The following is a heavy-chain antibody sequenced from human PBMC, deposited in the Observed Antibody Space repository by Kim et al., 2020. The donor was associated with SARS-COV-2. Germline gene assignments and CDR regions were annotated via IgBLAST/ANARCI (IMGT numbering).Heavy chain of an antibody. J-gene: IGHJ2*01. CDR1: GFRFGDYA. D-gene: IGHD3-10*01. CDR2: VTWHGTSL. V-gene: IGHV3-9*01. CDR3: AKDDKLIGRPERYLDL. Sequence: GGSLRLSCVASGFRFGDYAMHWVRERPGKGLEWVSGVTWHGTSLDYADSVKGRFTVSRDNAKNSLYLEMNSLTPEDTALYYCAKDDKLIGRPERYLDLWGRGTLVTVSS.